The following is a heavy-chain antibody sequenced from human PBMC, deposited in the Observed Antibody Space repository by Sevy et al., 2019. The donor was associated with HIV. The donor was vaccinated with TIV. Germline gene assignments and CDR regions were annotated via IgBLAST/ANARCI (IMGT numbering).Heavy chain of an antibody. D-gene: IGHD2-15*01. CDR1: GFTFSSNE. CDR2: ISSSGGTI. Sequence: GGSLRLSCAASGFTFSSNELNWVRQAPGKGLEWVSYISSSGGTIYYADSVEGRFTISRDNAKNSLFLQMNNLRAEDTAIYYCAFGGGLHVWSQGTMVTVSS. V-gene: IGHV3-48*03. J-gene: IGHJ6*02. CDR3: AFGGGLHV.